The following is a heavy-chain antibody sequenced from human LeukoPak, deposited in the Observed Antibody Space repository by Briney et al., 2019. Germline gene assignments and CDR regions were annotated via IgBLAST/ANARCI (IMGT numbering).Heavy chain of an antibody. V-gene: IGHV3-23*01. D-gene: IGHD5-12*01. CDR2: ISSSGGST. CDR1: GFTFTNYP. CDR3: ARKLSGYAPFDC. Sequence: GGSLRLSCAASGFTFTNYPMIWVRQAPGRGLTRVSGISSSGGSTYYADSVKGRFTISRDNPRSTLYLQMSSLRAEDTAVYYCARKLSGYAPFDCWGQGTLVTVSP. J-gene: IGHJ4*02.